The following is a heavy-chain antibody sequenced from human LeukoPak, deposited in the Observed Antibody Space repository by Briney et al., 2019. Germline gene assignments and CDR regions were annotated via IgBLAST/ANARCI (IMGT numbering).Heavy chain of an antibody. V-gene: IGHV4-38-2*01. Sequence: PSETLSLTCAVSGYSISSGYYWGWIRQPPGKGLEWIGSIYYSGSTYYNPSLKSRVTISVDTSKNQFSLKLSPVTAADTAVYYCERHCGGDCGYYYYYYMDVWGKGTTVTVSS. D-gene: IGHD2-21*02. CDR1: GYSISSGYY. CDR3: ERHCGGDCGYYYYYYMDV. CDR2: IYYSGST. J-gene: IGHJ6*03.